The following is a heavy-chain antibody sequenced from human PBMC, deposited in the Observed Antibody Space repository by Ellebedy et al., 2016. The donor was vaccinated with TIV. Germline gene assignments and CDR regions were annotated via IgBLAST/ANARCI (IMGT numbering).Heavy chain of an antibody. V-gene: IGHV3-23*01. D-gene: IGHD6-19*01. CDR3: AKSGAVVGTTYDQMDV. J-gene: IGHJ6*03. CDR1: GFRLTSSG. Sequence: GESLKISXAASGFRLTSSGMSWVRQAPGKGLEWVSEISASGAGRYYADSVKGRFSISRDNSKNTVYLQMNSLRPEDTAVYFCAKSGAVVGTTYDQMDVWGKGATVIVSS. CDR2: ISASGAGR.